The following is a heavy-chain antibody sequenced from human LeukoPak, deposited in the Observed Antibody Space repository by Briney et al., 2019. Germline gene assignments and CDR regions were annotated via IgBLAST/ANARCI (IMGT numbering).Heavy chain of an antibody. V-gene: IGHV3-30*18. Sequence: GGSLRLSCAASGFTFNTYGMNWVRQAPGKGLEWVAVISYDGSNKDYADSVKGRFTISRDNSKNTLYLQMNSLRAEDTAVYYCAKGKYYGGQPTIFDYWGQGTLVTVSS. D-gene: IGHD4-23*01. CDR1: GFTFNTYG. CDR2: ISYDGSNK. CDR3: AKGKYYGGQPTIFDY. J-gene: IGHJ4*02.